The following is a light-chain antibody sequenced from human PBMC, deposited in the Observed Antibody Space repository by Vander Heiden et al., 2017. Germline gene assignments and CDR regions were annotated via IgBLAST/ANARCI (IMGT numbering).Light chain of an antibody. Sequence: SYELTQPSSVSVSPGQTARITCSGDVLAKKYARWFQQKPGQAPVLVIDKDSERPSGIPERFSGSSSGTTVTLTISGAQVEDEADYYCYSAADNNQVFGGGTKLTVL. V-gene: IGLV3-27*01. CDR3: YSAADNNQV. CDR2: KDS. J-gene: IGLJ3*02. CDR1: VLAKKY.